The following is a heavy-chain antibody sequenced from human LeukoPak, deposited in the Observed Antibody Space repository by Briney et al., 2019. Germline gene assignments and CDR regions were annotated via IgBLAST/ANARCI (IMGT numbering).Heavy chain of an antibody. CDR2: INPNSGGI. J-gene: IGHJ4*02. V-gene: IGHV1-2*02. CDR1: GYTFTGYY. CDR3: ARDPRYSYGVDYFDY. D-gene: IGHD5-18*01. Sequence: ASVKVSCKASGYTFTGYYMHWVRHAPGQRVEWRGWINPNSGGINYAQKFHLRVTMNRDTSISTPYRELSRLRPDDPAVCYFARDPRYSYGVDYFDYWGQGTLVTVSS.